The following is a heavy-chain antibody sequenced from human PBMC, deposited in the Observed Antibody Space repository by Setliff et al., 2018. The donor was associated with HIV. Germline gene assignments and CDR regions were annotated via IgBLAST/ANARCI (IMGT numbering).Heavy chain of an antibody. Sequence: GASVKVSCKASGYTFTSYDISWVRQAPGQGLEWMGWMSTYNGNTNYAQKVQGRVTMTRDTSTSTVYMELSSLRSEDTAMYYCARAFQHFEYAFDIWGQGTMVTVSS. CDR1: GYTFTSYD. CDR3: ARAFQHFEYAFDI. D-gene: IGHD3-9*01. J-gene: IGHJ3*02. V-gene: IGHV1-18*01. CDR2: MSTYNGNT.